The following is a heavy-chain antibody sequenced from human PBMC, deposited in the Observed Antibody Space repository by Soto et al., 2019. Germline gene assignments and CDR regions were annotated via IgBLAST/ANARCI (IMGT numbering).Heavy chain of an antibody. D-gene: IGHD6-13*01. CDR1: GYTFTSYG. V-gene: IGHV1-18*01. CDR2: ISAYNGNT. CDR3: ARDSPPPIAFWFDP. J-gene: IGHJ5*02. Sequence: ASVKVSCKASGYTFTSYGIRWVRQAPGQGLEWMGWISAYNGNTNYAQKLQGRVTMTTDTSTSTAYMELRSLRSDDTAVYYCARDSPPPIAFWFDPWGQGTLVTVSS.